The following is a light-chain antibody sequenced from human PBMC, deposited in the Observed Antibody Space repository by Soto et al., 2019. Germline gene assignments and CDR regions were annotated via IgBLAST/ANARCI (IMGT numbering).Light chain of an antibody. J-gene: IGKJ2*01. CDR2: DAS. V-gene: IGKV1-39*01. CDR3: QHSYGTPPFT. Sequence: DIQMTQSPSSLSASIGDRVTITCRASQNIFTYLNWYQQRPGDAPKLLIYDASSLESGVSSRFSGTGSGTDFSLTIRSLQPEDFATYYCQHSYGTPPFTFGQGTKLEI. CDR1: QNIFTY.